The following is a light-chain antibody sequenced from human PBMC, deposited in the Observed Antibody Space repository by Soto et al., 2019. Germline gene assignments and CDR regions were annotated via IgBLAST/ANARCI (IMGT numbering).Light chain of an antibody. CDR3: QQYYTTPYT. J-gene: IGKJ2*01. V-gene: IGKV4-1*01. CDR1: QTLLYSSNNKNY. Sequence: DIVMTQSPDSLAVSLGERATFNCKSSQTLLYSSNNKNYLAWYQQKPGQPPKVIIYWASTRNSGVPDRFSGSGSGTDFSLTISRLQAEDVAVYYCQQYYTTPYTFGQGTKLEIK. CDR2: WAS.